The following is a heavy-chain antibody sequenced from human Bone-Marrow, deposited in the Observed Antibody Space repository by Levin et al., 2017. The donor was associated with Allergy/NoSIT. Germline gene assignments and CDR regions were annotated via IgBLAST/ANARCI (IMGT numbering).Heavy chain of an antibody. CDR1: GGSISSGIYF. Sequence: SETLSLTCTVSGGSISSGIYFWSWVRQLPGKGLEWIGYVSYSGFTFYKQSLKSRVTILGDTSKNLFPLTMNSMTAADTAIYYCARGITVFGVVLAVNDAFDVWGQGTMVTVSS. CDR2: VSYSGFT. V-gene: IGHV4-31*03. D-gene: IGHD3-3*01. J-gene: IGHJ3*01. CDR3: ARGITVFGVVLAVNDAFDV.